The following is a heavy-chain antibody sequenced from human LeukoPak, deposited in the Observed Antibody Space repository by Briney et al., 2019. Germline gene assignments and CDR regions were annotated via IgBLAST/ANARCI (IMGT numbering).Heavy chain of an antibody. D-gene: IGHD1-1*01. V-gene: IGHV3-30*04. CDR2: ISYDGSNK. J-gene: IGHJ6*02. Sequence: PGRSLRLSCAASGFTFSIYAMHWVRQAPGKGLEWVAVISYDGSNKYYADSVKGRFTISRDNSKNTLYLQMNSLRAEDTAVYYCARTIGGDNWPFPYYYGMDVWGQGTTVTVSS. CDR1: GFTFSIYA. CDR3: ARTIGGDNWPFPYYYGMDV.